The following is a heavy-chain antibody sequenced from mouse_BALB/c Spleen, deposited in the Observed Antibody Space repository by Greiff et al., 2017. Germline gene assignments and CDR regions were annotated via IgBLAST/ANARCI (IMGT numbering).Heavy chain of an antibody. V-gene: IGHV5-6*01. CDR3: ALTTVVASGAMDY. CDR2: ISSGGSYT. D-gene: IGHD1-1*01. J-gene: IGHJ4*01. CDR1: GFTFSSYG. Sequence: EVKVVESGGDLVKPGGSLKLSCAASGFTFSSYGMSWVRQTPDKRLEWVATISSGGSYTYYPDSVKGRFTISRDNAKNTLYLQMSSLKSEDTAMYYCALTTVVASGAMDYWGQGTSVTVSS.